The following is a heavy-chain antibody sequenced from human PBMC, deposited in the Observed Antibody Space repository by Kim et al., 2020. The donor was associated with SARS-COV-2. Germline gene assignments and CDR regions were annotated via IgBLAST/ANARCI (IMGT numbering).Heavy chain of an antibody. D-gene: IGHD5-18*01. J-gene: IGHJ2*01. CDR1: GGTFSSYA. V-gene: IGHV1-69*13. CDR2: IIPIFGTA. Sequence: SVKVSCKASGGTFSSYAISWVRQAPGQGLEWMGGIIPIFGTANYAQKFQGRVTITADESTSTAYMELSSLRSEDTAVYYCARYRGYSYGHDWYFDLWGRGTLVTVSS. CDR3: ARYRGYSYGHDWYFDL.